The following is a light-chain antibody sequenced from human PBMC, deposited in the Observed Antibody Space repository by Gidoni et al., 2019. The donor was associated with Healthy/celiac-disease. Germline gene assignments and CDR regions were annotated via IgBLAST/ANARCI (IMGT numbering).Light chain of an antibody. J-gene: IGLJ2*01. CDR1: SSDVGGYNY. V-gene: IGLV2-14*01. CDR2: EVS. Sequence: QSALTQPASVSGSPGQSITISCTGTSSDVGGYNYVSWYQQHPGKAPNLMIYEVSNRPSGVPDRFSGSKPGNTASLTISGLQAEDEADYYCSSYTSSSTLDVVFGGGTKLTVL. CDR3: SSYTSSSTLDVV.